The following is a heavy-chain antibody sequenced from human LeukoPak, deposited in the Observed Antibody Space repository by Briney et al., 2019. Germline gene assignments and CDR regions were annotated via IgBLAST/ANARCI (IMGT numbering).Heavy chain of an antibody. CDR3: ARYGGGRLLDAGYFDY. CDR1: GFTFSSYE. J-gene: IGHJ4*02. Sequence: GGSLRLSCAASGFTFSSYEMNWVRQAPGKGLEWVSYISSSGSTIYYADSVKGRFTISRDNAKNSLYLQMNSLRAEDTAVYYCARYGGGRLLDAGYFDYWGQGTLVTVSS. V-gene: IGHV3-48*03. D-gene: IGHD2-15*01. CDR2: ISSSGSTI.